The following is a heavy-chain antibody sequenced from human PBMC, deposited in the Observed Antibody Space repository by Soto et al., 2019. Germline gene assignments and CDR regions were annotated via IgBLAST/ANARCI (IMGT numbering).Heavy chain of an antibody. V-gene: IGHV3-30*03. CDR2: VSNEGSVK. CDR3: ARDQALSPMDV. J-gene: IGHJ6*02. Sequence: GGSLRLSCAASGFSFSTYGIHWVRQAPGKGLEWVAVVSNEGSVKYYADSVKGRFTISRDNAKNSLYLQMNSLRYVDSAVYYCARDQALSPMDVWGQGTTVTVSS. CDR1: GFSFSTYG.